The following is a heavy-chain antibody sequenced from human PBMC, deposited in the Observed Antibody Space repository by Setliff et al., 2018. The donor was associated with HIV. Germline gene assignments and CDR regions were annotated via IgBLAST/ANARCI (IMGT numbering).Heavy chain of an antibody. J-gene: IGHJ5*02. V-gene: IGHV3-7*03. D-gene: IGHD3-3*01. CDR3: ARVLLITNAVYGVVSNRFDP. CDR2: ISPDGSRN. CDR1: GFTFSNFA. Sequence: PGGSLRLSCAASGFTFSNFAMSWVRQAPGKGLEWVASISPDGSRNHCVGSVKGRFTASRDNAKSSLYLQMNSLRAEDTAVYFCARVLLITNAVYGVVSNRFDPWGRGSQVTVSS.